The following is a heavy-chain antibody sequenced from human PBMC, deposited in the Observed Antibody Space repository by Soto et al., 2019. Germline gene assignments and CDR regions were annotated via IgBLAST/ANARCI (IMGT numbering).Heavy chain of an antibody. Sequence: PGESLKISCQCSGYSFTDYWIGWVRQMPGKGLEWMAVIYPRDSDTIYSPSFQVQLTVSADKSITTAYLQWSSLTASDTAIYYCARRGGGSYDGPGNFDYWGQGTLVTVSS. CDR3: ARRGGGSYDGPGNFDY. CDR2: IYPRDSDT. J-gene: IGHJ4*02. CDR1: GYSFTDYW. D-gene: IGHD1-26*01. V-gene: IGHV5-51*01.